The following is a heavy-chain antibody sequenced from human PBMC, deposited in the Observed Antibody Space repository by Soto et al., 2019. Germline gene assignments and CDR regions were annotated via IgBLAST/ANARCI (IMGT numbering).Heavy chain of an antibody. CDR2: IKQDGSEN. V-gene: IGHV3-7*02. J-gene: IGHJ4*02. CDR1: GFTFRSFL. CDR3: ATHPYSSGWYC. Sequence: GGSLRLSCAASGFTFRSFLLFWVRQAPGKVLGWVAIIKQDGSENYYVDSVNCRFTISRDYAKNSLYLQMNSLRAEDTAVYYCATHPYSSGWYCWGQGT. D-gene: IGHD6-13*01.